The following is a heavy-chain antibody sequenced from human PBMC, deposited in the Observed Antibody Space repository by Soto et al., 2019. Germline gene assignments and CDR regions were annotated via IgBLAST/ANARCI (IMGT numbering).Heavy chain of an antibody. CDR1: GYTFTSYD. Sequence: QVQLVQSGAEVKKPGASVKVSCKASGYTFTSYDINWVRQATGQGREWMGWMNPNSGNTGYAQKYQGRVTMTRNTSXXTAYMELSSLRSEDTAVYYCAREKTFYGLDVWGQGTTVTVSS. J-gene: IGHJ6*02. CDR2: MNPNSGNT. V-gene: IGHV1-8*01. CDR3: AREKTFYGLDV.